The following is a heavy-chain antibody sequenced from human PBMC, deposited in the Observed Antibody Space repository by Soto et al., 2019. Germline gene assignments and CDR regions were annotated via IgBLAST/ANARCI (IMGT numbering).Heavy chain of an antibody. J-gene: IGHJ4*02. CDR1: GGSISSSTYY. Sequence: SETLSLTCTVSGGSISSSTYYWGWMRQPPGKGLEWIASFFIGGNTYYNPSLKSRVTISVDTSKNQFSLKLSSVTAADTAVYYCARGSPDSSHYPLKFDYWDQGNLVTGSS. V-gene: IGHV4-39*01. CDR2: FFIGGNT. D-gene: IGHD3-22*01. CDR3: ARGSPDSSHYPLKFDY.